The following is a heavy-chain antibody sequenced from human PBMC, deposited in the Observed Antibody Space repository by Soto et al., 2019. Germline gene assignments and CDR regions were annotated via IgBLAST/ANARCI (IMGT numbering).Heavy chain of an antibody. CDR3: ARDLPCYYDSSGYQTFI. J-gene: IGHJ4*02. V-gene: IGHV3-48*02. D-gene: IGHD3-22*01. CDR1: GFTFSSYS. CDR2: ISSSSSTI. Sequence: EVQLVESGGGLVQPGGSLRLSCAASGFTFSSYSMNWVRQAPGKGLEWVSYISSSSSTIYYADSVKGRFTISRDNAKNSLYLQMNSMRDDDRAVYYCARDLPCYYDSSGYQTFIWGQGTLVTVSS.